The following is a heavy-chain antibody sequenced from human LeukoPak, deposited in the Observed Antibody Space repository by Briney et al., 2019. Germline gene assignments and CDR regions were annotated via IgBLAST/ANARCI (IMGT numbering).Heavy chain of an antibody. CDR2: INHSGST. CDR3: ARHGDYYDYVWGSYRPIDY. D-gene: IGHD3-16*02. J-gene: IGHJ4*02. CDR1: GGSFSGYY. V-gene: IGHV4-34*01. Sequence: SETLSLTCAVYGGSFSGYYWSWIRQPPGKGLEWIGEINHSGSTNYNPSLKSRVTISVDTSKNQFSLKLSSVTAADTAVYYCARHGDYYDYVWGSYRPIDYWGQGTLVTVSS.